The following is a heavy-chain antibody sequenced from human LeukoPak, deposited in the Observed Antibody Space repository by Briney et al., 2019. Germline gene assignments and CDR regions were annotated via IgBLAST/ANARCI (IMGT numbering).Heavy chain of an antibody. CDR1: GYTFTSYY. D-gene: IGHD3-3*01. J-gene: IGHJ6*02. V-gene: IGHV1-46*01. Sequence: ASVKVSCTASGYTFTSYYMHWVRQAPGQGLEWMGIINPSGGSTSYAQKFQGRVTMTRDTSTSTVYMELSSLRSEDTAVYYCARANTPRRYYDFWSGYWVYYGMDVWGQGTTVTVSS. CDR3: ARANTPRRYYDFWSGYWVYYGMDV. CDR2: INPSGGST.